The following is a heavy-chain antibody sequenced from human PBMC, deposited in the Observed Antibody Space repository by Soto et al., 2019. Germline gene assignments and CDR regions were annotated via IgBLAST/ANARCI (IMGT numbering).Heavy chain of an antibody. CDR2: IIPIFGTA. Sequence: ASVKVSCKASGGTFSSYAISWLRQSPGQGLEWMGGIIPIFGTANYAQKFQGRVTITADESTSTAYMELSSLRSEDTAVYYCARDPTYYYDSSGHGWGQGTLVTVSS. V-gene: IGHV1-69*13. J-gene: IGHJ4*02. CDR3: ARDPTYYYDSSGHG. D-gene: IGHD3-22*01. CDR1: GGTFSSYA.